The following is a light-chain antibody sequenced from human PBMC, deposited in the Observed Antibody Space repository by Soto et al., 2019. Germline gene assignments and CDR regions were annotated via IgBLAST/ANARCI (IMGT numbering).Light chain of an antibody. CDR2: GAS. CDR1: QSVSSN. Sequence: EIVMTQSPATLSVSPGERVTLSCRASQSVSSNLAWYQQKPGQAPRLLIYGASTRATGIPARFSGSGSGTEFTLTISSLQSEDFAVYYCHQYNNWPPYTFGKGTKLEIK. V-gene: IGKV3-15*01. CDR3: HQYNNWPPYT. J-gene: IGKJ2*01.